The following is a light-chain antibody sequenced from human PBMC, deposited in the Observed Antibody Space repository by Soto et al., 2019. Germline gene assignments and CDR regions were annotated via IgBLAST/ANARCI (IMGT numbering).Light chain of an antibody. Sequence: EILLTQSPATLPLSPGERATLCFMSSQSVGSNLAWFQQKPGQAPRLLIYGSSTRATGVPARFSGSGSGADFTLTISNLQSEDFAVYYCQQYTNWPPITFGQGTRLQI. CDR3: QQYTNWPPIT. CDR1: QSVGSN. CDR2: GSS. J-gene: IGKJ5*01. V-gene: IGKV3-15*01.